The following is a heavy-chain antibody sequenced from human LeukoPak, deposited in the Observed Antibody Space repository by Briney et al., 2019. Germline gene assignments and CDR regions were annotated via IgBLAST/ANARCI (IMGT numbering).Heavy chain of an antibody. Sequence: ASVKVSCKVSGYTLTELSMHWVRQAPGKGLEWMGGFDPEDGETIYAQKFRGRVTMTEDTSTDTAYMELSSLRSEDTAVYYCATGLERVVVAATPFDYWGQGTLVTVSS. CDR3: ATGLERVVVAATPFDY. J-gene: IGHJ4*02. V-gene: IGHV1-24*01. CDR1: GYTLTELS. CDR2: FDPEDGET. D-gene: IGHD2-15*01.